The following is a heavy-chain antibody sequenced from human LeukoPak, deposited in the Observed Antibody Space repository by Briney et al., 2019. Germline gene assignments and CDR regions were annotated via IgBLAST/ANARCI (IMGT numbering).Heavy chain of an antibody. V-gene: IGHV1-2*02. CDR1: GYTFTGYY. CDR2: INPNSGGT. D-gene: IGHD3-3*01. Sequence: ASVKVSRKSSGYTFTGYYMHWERHAPGQGREWMGLINPNSGGTNYAQKFQGRVTITRDTSISTAYMELSRLRSDDTAVYYCARGRVASPADYWGQGTLVTVSS. CDR3: ARGRVASPADY. J-gene: IGHJ4*02.